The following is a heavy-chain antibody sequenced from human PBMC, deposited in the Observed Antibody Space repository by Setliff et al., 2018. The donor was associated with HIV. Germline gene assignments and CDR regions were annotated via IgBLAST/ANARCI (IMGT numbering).Heavy chain of an antibody. V-gene: IGHV3-72*01. CDR2: TRNKANGYIT. J-gene: IGHJ4*02. CDR3: VRAAAGLDI. CDR1: GFTLIDYY. Sequence: GESLKISCAVSGFTLIDYYMDWVRQAPGKGLEWVGRTRNKANGYITEYGASVQGRFTISRDNSKDSLSLQMNNLKAEDTAVYYCVRAAAGLDIWSQGIQVTVSS.